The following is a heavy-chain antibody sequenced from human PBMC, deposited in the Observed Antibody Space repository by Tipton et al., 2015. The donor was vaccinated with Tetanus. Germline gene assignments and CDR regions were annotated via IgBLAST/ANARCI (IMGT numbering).Heavy chain of an antibody. CDR1: GGSISSYY. D-gene: IGHD3-3*01. V-gene: IGHV4-59*01. CDR3: ARAYYDFWSGYYYYGMDV. J-gene: IGHJ6*02. Sequence: GLVKPSETLSLTCTVSGGSISSYYWSWIRQPPGKGLEWIGYIYYSGSTNYNPPLKSRVTISVDTSKNQFSLKLSSVTAADTAVYYCARAYYDFWSGYYYYGMDVWGQGTTVTVSS. CDR2: IYYSGST.